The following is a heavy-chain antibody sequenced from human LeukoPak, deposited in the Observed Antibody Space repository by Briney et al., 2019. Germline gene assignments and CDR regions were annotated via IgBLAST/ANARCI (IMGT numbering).Heavy chain of an antibody. CDR2: ISYDGSNK. D-gene: IGHD3-22*01. CDR3: AGGAYYYDSSGWAFDI. V-gene: IGHV3-30-3*01. Sequence: GGSLRLSCAASGFTFSSYAMLWVRQAPGKGLEWVAVISYDGSNKYYADSVKGRFTISRDNSKNTLYLQMNSLRAEDTAVYYCAGGAYYYDSSGWAFDIWGQGTMVTVSS. CDR1: GFTFSSYA. J-gene: IGHJ3*02.